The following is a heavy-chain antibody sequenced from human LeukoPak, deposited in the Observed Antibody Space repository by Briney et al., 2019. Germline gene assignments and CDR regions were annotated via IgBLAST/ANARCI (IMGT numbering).Heavy chain of an antibody. Sequence: PSETLSLTCTVSNYSIDSAYYWGWVRQPPGKGLEWIGYIYYSGSTYYNPSLKSRVTISIDTSKNQFSLKLTSVTAADTAVYYCARDSVGSGSYLGAFDIWGQGTMVTVSS. CDR3: ARDSVGSGSYLGAFDI. CDR2: IYYSGST. V-gene: IGHV4-38-2*02. D-gene: IGHD6-19*01. J-gene: IGHJ3*02. CDR1: NYSIDSAYY.